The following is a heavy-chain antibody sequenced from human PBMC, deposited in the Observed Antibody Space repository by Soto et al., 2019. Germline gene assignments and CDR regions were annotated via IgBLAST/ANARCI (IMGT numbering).Heavy chain of an antibody. CDR2: IYYSGST. V-gene: IGHV4-30-4*01. D-gene: IGHD1-7*01. Sequence: PSETLSLTCTVSGGSISSGDYYWSWIRQPPGKGLEWIGYIYYSGSTYYNPSLKSRVTISVDTSKNQFSLKLSSVTAADTAVYYCARGFNWNSLGGYYGMDVWGQGTTVTV. CDR3: ARGFNWNSLGGYYGMDV. CDR1: GGSISSGDYY. J-gene: IGHJ6*02.